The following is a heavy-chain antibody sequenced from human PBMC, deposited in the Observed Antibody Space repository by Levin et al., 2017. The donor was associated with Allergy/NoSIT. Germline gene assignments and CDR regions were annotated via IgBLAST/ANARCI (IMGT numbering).Heavy chain of an antibody. D-gene: IGHD1-1*01. V-gene: IGHV1-2*02. J-gene: IGHJ4*02. Sequence: ASVKVSCKASGYTFSDFYMHWVRQAPGQGLEWMGWINCKSGATNYAQKFQGRVTMTRDTSTSTAYMELSSLRSDDTAVYYCGRDPPGAISPCDYWGQGTLVTVSS. CDR3: GRDPPGAISPCDY. CDR1: GYTFSDFY. CDR2: INCKSGAT.